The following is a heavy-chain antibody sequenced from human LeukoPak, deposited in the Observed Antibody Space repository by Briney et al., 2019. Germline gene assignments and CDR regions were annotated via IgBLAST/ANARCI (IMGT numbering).Heavy chain of an antibody. CDR3: ARDTPGEQWLVLDYYYYGMDV. D-gene: IGHD6-19*01. CDR1: GYTFTSYG. Sequence: ASVTVSCTASGYTFTSYGISWVRRAPGQGLEWMGWISAYNGNTNYAQKLQGRVTMTTDTSTSTAYMELRSLRSDDTAVYYCARDTPGEQWLVLDYYYYGMDVWGQGTTVTVSS. CDR2: ISAYNGNT. V-gene: IGHV1-18*01. J-gene: IGHJ6*02.